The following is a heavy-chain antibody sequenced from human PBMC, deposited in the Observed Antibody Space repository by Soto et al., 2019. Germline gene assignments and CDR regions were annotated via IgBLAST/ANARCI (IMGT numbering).Heavy chain of an antibody. CDR1: GFIFNNYA. CDR3: VRRAGGAVVWYYDL. J-gene: IGHJ2*01. D-gene: IGHD2-21*01. V-gene: IGHV3-23*01. CDR2: VSGRGGSA. Sequence: EVQLLESGGGLVQRGGSLRLSCAASGFIFNNYAMTWVRQAPGKGLEWVARVSGRGGSAYYADSVKGRLTISRDNSTNALYLQMTHVRGEDTAVYYCVRRAGGAVVWYYDLWGRGTLVSVFS.